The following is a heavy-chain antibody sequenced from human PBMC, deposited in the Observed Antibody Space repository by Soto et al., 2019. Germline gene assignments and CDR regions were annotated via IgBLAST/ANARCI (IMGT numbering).Heavy chain of an antibody. CDR2: IYYSGST. D-gene: IGHD4-17*01. Sequence: SETLSLTCTVSGGSVIIGSYYWSWIRQPPGKGLEWIGYIYYSGSTNYNPSLKSRVTISVDTSKNQFSLKLSSVTAADTAVYYCARRSLYGDSVFDYWGQGNLVTVSS. CDR1: GGSVIIGSYY. V-gene: IGHV4-61*01. CDR3: ARRSLYGDSVFDY. J-gene: IGHJ4*02.